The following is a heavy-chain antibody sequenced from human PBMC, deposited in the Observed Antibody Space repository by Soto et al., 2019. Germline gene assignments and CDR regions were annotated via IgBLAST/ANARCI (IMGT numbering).Heavy chain of an antibody. CDR2: LIPILGIA. D-gene: IGHD4-17*01. CDR3: ASYGDSDY. CDR1: GGTFSSST. V-gene: IGHV1-69*02. J-gene: IGHJ4*02. Sequence: QVQLVQSGAEVKKPGSSVKVSCKASGGTFSSSTISWVRQAPGQGLEWMGRLIPILGIATYAQKFQGRVTSTADKSTSTAYMERSSLRSEDTSVYYWASYGDSDYWGEGTLVTVSS.